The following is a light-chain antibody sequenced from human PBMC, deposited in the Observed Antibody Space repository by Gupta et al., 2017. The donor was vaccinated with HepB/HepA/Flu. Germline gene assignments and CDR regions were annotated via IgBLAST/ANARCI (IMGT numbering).Light chain of an antibody. Sequence: IVLTQSPATLSLSPGEGATLSCRASQSVSSYLAWYQQKPGQAPRHLIYDASNRATGIPARFSGSGSGTDFALTISVLEPEDFAVDYCQQRSNWPPGLTFGGGTKVEIK. J-gene: IGKJ4*01. CDR1: QSVSSY. V-gene: IGKV3-11*01. CDR2: DAS. CDR3: QQRSNWPPGLT.